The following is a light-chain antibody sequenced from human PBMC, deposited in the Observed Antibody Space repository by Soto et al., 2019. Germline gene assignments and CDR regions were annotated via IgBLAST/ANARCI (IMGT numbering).Light chain of an antibody. CDR3: MQSTYWPPYT. V-gene: IGKV2-30*01. CDR1: QSLVYSDGNTY. CDR2: KVS. Sequence: IVLTQSPLSLSVTLGQPASISCRSSQSLVYSDGNTYLNWFHQRPGQSPRRLIHKVSNRDSGVPDRFSGSGSDTDFTLSISRVEADDVGIYYCMQSTYWPPYTFGQGTKVDIK. J-gene: IGKJ2*01.